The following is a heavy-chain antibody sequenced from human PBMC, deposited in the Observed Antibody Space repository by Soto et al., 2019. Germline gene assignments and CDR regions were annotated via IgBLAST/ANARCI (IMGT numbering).Heavy chain of an antibody. CDR3: ARRVAAAANDYYYYGMDV. Sequence: TNYSPSFQGHVTISADKSISTAYLQWSSLKASDTAMYYCARRVAAAANDYYYYGMDVWGQGTTVTVSS. J-gene: IGHJ6*02. V-gene: IGHV5-10-1*01. CDR2: T. D-gene: IGHD6-13*01.